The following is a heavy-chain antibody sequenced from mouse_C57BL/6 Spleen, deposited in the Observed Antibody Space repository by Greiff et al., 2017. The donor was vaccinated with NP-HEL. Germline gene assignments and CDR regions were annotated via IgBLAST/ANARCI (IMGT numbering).Heavy chain of an antibody. CDR1: GYTFTDYY. J-gene: IGHJ2*01. V-gene: IGHV1-75*01. Sequence: VKLMESGPELVKPGASVKISCKASGYTFTDYYINWVKQRPGQGLEWIGWIFPGSGSTYYNEKFKGKATLTVDKSSSTAYMLLSSLTSEDSAVYFCASPIYFDYWGQGTTLTVSS. CDR3: ASPIYFDY. CDR2: IFPGSGST.